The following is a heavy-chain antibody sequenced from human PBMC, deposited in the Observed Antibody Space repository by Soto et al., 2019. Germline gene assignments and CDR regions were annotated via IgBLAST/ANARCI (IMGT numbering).Heavy chain of an antibody. J-gene: IGHJ6*03. CDR3: AKAPAHPYYYLDF. V-gene: IGHV3-30*18. Sequence: SLRLSCAASGFTFSSYGMHWVRQAPGKGLEWVAVISYDGSNKYYADSVKGRFTISRDNSKNTLYLQMNSLRAEDTAVYYCAKAPAHPYYYLDFWGKRTTVPVSS. CDR2: ISYDGSNK. CDR1: GFTFSSYG.